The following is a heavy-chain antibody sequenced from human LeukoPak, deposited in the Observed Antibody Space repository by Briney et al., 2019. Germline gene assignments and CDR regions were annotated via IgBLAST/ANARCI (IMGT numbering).Heavy chain of an antibody. J-gene: IGHJ4*02. CDR2: ISGSGGST. Sequence: GGSLRLSWVSSGFSFSNYAMSWVRQAPGKGLEWVSSISGSGGSTHYADSVKGRFTISRDKTKNTLYLQMNSLRAEDTAVYYCAKSSYYDASGYYREYYFDYWGQGTLVTVSS. V-gene: IGHV3-23*01. CDR3: AKSSYYDASGYYREYYFDY. D-gene: IGHD3-22*01. CDR1: GFSFSNYA.